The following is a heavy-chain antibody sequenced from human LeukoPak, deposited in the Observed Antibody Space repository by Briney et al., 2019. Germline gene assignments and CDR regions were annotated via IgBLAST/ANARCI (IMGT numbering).Heavy chain of an antibody. CDR3: AKPGRESDSSSRYLFFDL. CDR1: GFTFSRYA. Sequence: GGSLRLSCAASGFTFSRYAMNWVRQAPGKGLEWVSAMNGGGAGTYYADSVKGRFTISRDNSKNTLFLQMNSLRAEDTAIYYCAKPGRESDSSSRYLFFDLWGQGTLVTVSS. CDR2: MNGGGAGT. V-gene: IGHV3-23*01. D-gene: IGHD6-13*01. J-gene: IGHJ4*02.